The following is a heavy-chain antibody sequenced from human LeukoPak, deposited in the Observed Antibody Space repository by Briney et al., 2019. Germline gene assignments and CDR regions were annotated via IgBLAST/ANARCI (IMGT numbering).Heavy chain of an antibody. V-gene: IGHV3-7*01. CDR2: IKQDGSEK. J-gene: IGHJ4*02. CDR3: ARYKNDYGDSPLDY. D-gene: IGHD4-17*01. CDR1: GFTFSSYW. Sequence: GGSLRLSCAASGFTFSSYWMSWVRQAPGKGLEWVANIKQDGSEKYYVDSVKGRFTISRDNAKNSLYLQMNSLRAEDTAVYYCARYKNDYGDSPLDYWGQGTLVTVSS.